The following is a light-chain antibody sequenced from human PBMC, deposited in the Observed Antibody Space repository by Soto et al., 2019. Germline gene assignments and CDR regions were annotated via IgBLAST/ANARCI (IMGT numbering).Light chain of an antibody. CDR1: SSNIGSNT. J-gene: IGLJ7*01. Sequence: QAVVTQPPSASGTPGQRVTISCSGSSSNIGSNTVNWYQQLPGTAPKLLIYGNNERPSGVPDRFSGSKSGTSGSLASSGLQSEDEADYYCASWDDTLNVAVFGGGTQLTVL. V-gene: IGLV1-44*01. CDR3: ASWDDTLNVAV. CDR2: GNN.